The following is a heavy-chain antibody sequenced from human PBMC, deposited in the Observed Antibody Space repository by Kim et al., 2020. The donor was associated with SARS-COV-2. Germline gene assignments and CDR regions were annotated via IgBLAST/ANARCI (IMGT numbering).Heavy chain of an antibody. CDR2: INSDGSST. D-gene: IGHD3-9*01. CDR3: ASYSYYDILCY. CDR1: GFTFSSYW. Sequence: GGSLRLSCAASGFTFSSYWMHWVRQAPGKGLVWVSHINSDGSSTSYADSVKGRFTISRDNAKNTLYLQMNSLRAEDTAVYYCASYSYYDILCYWGQGTLVTVSS. V-gene: IGHV3-74*01. J-gene: IGHJ4*02.